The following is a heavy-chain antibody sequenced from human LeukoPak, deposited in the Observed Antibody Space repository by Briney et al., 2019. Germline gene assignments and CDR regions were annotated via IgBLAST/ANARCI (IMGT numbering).Heavy chain of an antibody. Sequence: SSVKVSCKASGGTFSSYAISWVRQAPGQALEWMGGIIPIFGTANYAQKFQGRVTITADKSTSTAYMELSSLRSEDTAVYYCAREWSLNAFDIWGQGTMVTVSS. CDR3: AREWSLNAFDI. CDR1: GGTFSSYA. D-gene: IGHD2-15*01. CDR2: IIPIFGTA. J-gene: IGHJ3*02. V-gene: IGHV1-69*06.